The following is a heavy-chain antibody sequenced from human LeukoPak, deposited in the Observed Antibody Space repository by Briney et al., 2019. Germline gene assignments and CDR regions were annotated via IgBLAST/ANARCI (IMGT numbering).Heavy chain of an antibody. V-gene: IGHV1-69*13. D-gene: IGHD2-2*01. CDR1: GGTFSSYA. CDR2: IIPIFGTA. CDR3: ASSKQYQLLFGDY. Sequence: GASVKVSCKVSGGTFSSYAISWVRQAPGQGLEWMGGIIPIFGTANYAQKFQGRVTITADESTSTAYMELSSLRSEDTAVYYCASSKQYQLLFGDYWGQGTLVTVSS. J-gene: IGHJ4*02.